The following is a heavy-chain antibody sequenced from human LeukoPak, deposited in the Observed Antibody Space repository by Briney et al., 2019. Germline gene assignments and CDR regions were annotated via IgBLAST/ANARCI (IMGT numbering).Heavy chain of an antibody. Sequence: KPGGSLRLSCAASGFTFSDYYMTWIRQAPGQGLEWISYVSGSDENKYYAGSVRGRFAISRDNAGKSLFLQMSNVRAEDTAVYYCARAGLGGHYIDYWGQGTLVTVSS. V-gene: IGHV3-11*01. J-gene: IGHJ4*02. CDR1: GFTFSDYY. D-gene: IGHD2-15*01. CDR3: ARAGLGGHYIDY. CDR2: VSGSDENK.